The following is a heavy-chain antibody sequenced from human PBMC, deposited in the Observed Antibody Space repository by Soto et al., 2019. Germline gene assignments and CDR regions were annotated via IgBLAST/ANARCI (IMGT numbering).Heavy chain of an antibody. CDR2: IYYSGST. J-gene: IGHJ3*02. Sequence: SETLSLTCTVSGGSISSYYWSWIRQPPGKGLELFGYIYYSGSTNYNPSLKSRVTISVDTSKNQFSLKLSSVTAADTAVYYCARRSLSYDAFDIWGQGTMVTVSS. CDR3: ARRSLSYDAFDI. V-gene: IGHV4-59*08. D-gene: IGHD2-15*01. CDR1: GGSISSYY.